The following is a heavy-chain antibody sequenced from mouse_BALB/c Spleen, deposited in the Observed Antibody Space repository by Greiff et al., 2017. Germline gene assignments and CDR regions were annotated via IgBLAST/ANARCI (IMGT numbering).Heavy chain of an antibody. V-gene: IGHV7-3*02. D-gene: IGHD2-4*01. Sequence: DVMLVESGGGLVQPGGSLRLSCVTSGFTFTDYYMNWVRQPPGKALEWLGFIRKKANDYTTEYSASVKGRFTISRDNSQSILYLQMNTLRVEDSATYYCARVYDYLYYFDYWGQGTTLTVSS. CDR3: ARVYDYLYYFDY. J-gene: IGHJ2*01. CDR2: IRKKANDYTT. CDR1: GFTFTDYY.